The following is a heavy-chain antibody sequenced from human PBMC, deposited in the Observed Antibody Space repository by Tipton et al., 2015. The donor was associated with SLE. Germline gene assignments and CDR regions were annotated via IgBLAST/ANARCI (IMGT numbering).Heavy chain of an antibody. Sequence: TLSLTCSVSGGSISRSIYYWGWIRQSPGKGLEWIAAIYYSGTTYYNPSLKSRVTISVDTSNNQFSLRLSSVSAADTAVYYCVRHGGHGGDYRPYYYYGMDVWGQGTTVTVSS. CDR1: GGSISRSIYY. CDR3: VRHGGHGGDYRPYYYYGMDV. J-gene: IGHJ6*02. CDR2: IYYSGTT. D-gene: IGHD4-17*01. V-gene: IGHV4-39*01.